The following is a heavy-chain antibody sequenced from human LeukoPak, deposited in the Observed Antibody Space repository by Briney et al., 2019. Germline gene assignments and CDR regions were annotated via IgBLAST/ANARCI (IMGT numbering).Heavy chain of an antibody. J-gene: IGHJ4*02. CDR2: ISSSGSTL. V-gene: IGHV3-11*01. CDR3: ARWDGGSQSFDY. Sequence: GWSLRLSCAARGFGFSCKYLSWIRQYTGKGLEWVSYISSSGSTLYYADSVKGRFTISRDNAKNSLYLQMNSLRAEGTAVYYCARWDGGSQSFDYWGQGTLVTVSS. CDR1: GFGFSCKY. D-gene: IGHD1-26*01.